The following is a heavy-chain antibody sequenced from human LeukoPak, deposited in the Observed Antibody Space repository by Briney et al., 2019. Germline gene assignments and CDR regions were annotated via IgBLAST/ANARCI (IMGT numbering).Heavy chain of an antibody. CDR1: GGSFSGYY. J-gene: IGHJ4*02. V-gene: IGHV4-34*01. D-gene: IGHD3-22*01. CDR2: INHSGST. CDR3: AVPNTDDSSGYRG. Sequence: SETLSLTCAVYGGSFSGYYWSWIRQPPGKGLEWIREINHSGSTNYNPSLKSRVTISVDTSKNQFSLKLSSVTAADTAVYYCAVPNTDDSSGYRGWGQGTLVTVSS.